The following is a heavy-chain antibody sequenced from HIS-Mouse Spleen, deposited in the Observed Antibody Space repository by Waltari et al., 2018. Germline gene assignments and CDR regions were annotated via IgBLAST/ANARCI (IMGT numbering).Heavy chain of an antibody. V-gene: IGHV4-39*07. CDR3: AREIPYSSSWYDWYFDL. J-gene: IGHJ2*01. CDR2: IYYSGST. D-gene: IGHD6-13*01. CDR1: GGPLSSRIYY. Sequence: QLQLQESGPGLVKPSETLSPPPTVPGGPLSSRIYYWGWIRQPPGKGLEWIGSIYYSGSTYYNPSLKSRVTISVDTSKNQFSLKLSSVTAADTAVYYCAREIPYSSSWYDWYFDLWGRGTLVTVSS.